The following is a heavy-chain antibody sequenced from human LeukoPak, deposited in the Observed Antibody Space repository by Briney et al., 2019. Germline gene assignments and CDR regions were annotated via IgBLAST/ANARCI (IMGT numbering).Heavy chain of an antibody. J-gene: IGHJ4*02. V-gene: IGHV3-7*01. CDR3: VRDRGWFHFDL. D-gene: IGHD3-10*01. CDR2: IKEDASEQ. CDR1: GFSLRDYS. Sequence: GGSLRFSCAGSGFSLRDYSMDWVRQAPGKGLEWVGHIKEDASEQRSGDSVKGRSTISRDNTKNSLFLQLNRLRAEDTAVYYCVRDRGWFHFDLWGQGTLVTVSS.